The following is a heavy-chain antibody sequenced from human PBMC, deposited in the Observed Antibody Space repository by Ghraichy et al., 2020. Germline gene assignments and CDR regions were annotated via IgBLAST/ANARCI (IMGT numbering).Heavy chain of an antibody. Sequence: GESLRLSCAASGFTFSSYAMSWVRQAPGKGLEWVSSISGSGGSTNYADSVKGRFTISRDNSKNTLYLEMNSLRAEDTAVYYCAKDPYSTSWYWIDYWGQGTLVTVSS. CDR1: GFTFSSYA. V-gene: IGHV3-23*01. J-gene: IGHJ4*02. CDR2: ISGSGGST. D-gene: IGHD6-13*01. CDR3: AKDPYSTSWYWIDY.